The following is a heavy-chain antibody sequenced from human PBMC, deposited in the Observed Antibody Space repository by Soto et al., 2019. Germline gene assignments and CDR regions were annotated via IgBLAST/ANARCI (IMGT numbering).Heavy chain of an antibody. V-gene: IGHV2-5*02. Sequence: QITLKESGPTLVRPAQTLTLTCDFSGFSLSTYHMGVAWIRQPPGKALEWLALIYWDDDKRYSPSLKDRLAISKDISSNQVVLTITNMDPGDTATYCCAHAGDYDLLTFDHWGPGTLVTVSS. D-gene: IGHD4-17*01. CDR2: IYWDDDK. CDR3: AHAGDYDLLTFDH. J-gene: IGHJ4*02. CDR1: GFSLSTYHMG.